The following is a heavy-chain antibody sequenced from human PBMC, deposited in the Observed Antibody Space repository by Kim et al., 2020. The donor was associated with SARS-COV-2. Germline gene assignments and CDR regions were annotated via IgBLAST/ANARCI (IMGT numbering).Heavy chain of an antibody. J-gene: IGHJ1*01. Sequence: GGSLRLSCAASGFTFSSYEMNWVRQAPGKGLEWVSYISSSGSTIYYADSVKGRFTISRDNAKNSLYLQMNSLRAEDTAVYYCARDLRGRRDGPSRYFQHWGQGTLVTVSS. D-gene: IGHD3-10*01. CDR3: ARDLRGRRDGPSRYFQH. CDR1: GFTFSSYE. CDR2: ISSSGSTI. V-gene: IGHV3-48*03.